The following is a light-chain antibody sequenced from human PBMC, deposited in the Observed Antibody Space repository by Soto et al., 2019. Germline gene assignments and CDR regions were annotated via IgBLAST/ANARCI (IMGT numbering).Light chain of an antibody. CDR3: SSYTSSSTYV. CDR1: SSDVGNYNR. CDR2: EVS. V-gene: IGLV2-18*02. J-gene: IGLJ1*01. Sequence: QSALTQPPSVSGSPGQSVTISCTGTSSDVGNYNRVSWYQQPPGTAPKVIIYEVSNRPSGVPDRFSGSKSGNTASLTISGLQAEDEPDYYCSSYTSSSTYVFGTGTKVTVL.